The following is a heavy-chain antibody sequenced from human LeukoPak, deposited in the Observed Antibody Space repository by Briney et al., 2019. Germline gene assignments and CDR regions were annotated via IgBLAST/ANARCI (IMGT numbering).Heavy chain of an antibody. J-gene: IGHJ6*02. Sequence: SETLSLTCTVSGGSFSDYYWTWIRQPPGKGLECISYSGSTNYNPSLKSRVTISTDTSKRHFSLTLSSVTADDTAVYYCARTRRHYYGSGKNLTPWPAGLDVWGQGTTVIVS. CDR2: YSGST. CDR3: ARTRRHYYGSGKNLTPWPAGLDV. CDR1: GGSFSDYY. D-gene: IGHD3-10*01. V-gene: IGHV4-59*01.